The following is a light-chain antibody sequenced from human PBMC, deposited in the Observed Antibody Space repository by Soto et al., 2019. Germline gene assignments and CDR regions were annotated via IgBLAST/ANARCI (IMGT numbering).Light chain of an antibody. CDR1: QSISTE. V-gene: IGKV3-15*01. Sequence: EIAMTQSPATLSVSPGERATLSCRASQSISTELAWYQQIPGQPPRLLIYSASTSATGVPARFTGSGSGSQFTLTISGLQSEDFAIYYCQQGHHWPLTFGQGTRLEI. J-gene: IGKJ2*01. CDR2: SAS. CDR3: QQGHHWPLT.